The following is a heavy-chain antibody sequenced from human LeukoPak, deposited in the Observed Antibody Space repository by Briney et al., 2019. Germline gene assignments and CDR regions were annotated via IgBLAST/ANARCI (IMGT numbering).Heavy chain of an antibody. CDR2: IYSGGST. V-gene: IGHV3-53*01. Sequence: GGSLRLSCAASGFTVSSNYVSWVRQAPGKGLEWVSVIYSGGSTYYADSVKGRFTISRDNSKNTLYLQMNSLRAEDTAVYYCATIQLPYYFDYWGQGTLVTVSS. CDR1: GFTVSSNY. J-gene: IGHJ4*02. D-gene: IGHD5-18*01. CDR3: ATIQLPYYFDY.